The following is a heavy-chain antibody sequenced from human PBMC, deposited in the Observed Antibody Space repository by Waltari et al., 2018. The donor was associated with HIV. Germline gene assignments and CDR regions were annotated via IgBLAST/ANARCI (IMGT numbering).Heavy chain of an antibody. CDR1: GFIFSDCS. D-gene: IGHD6-19*01. V-gene: IGHV3-21*01. CDR2: ISSSSSYI. J-gene: IGHJ4*02. CDR3: ARVVAGNWLAFDY. Sequence: EVQLVESGGGLVKAGGSLRLSCAASGFIFSDCSINWLRRPPGKGLQWVSSISSSSSYIYYAASLRGRFTVSRDNAKDSLYLQMNSLRAEDTAVYYCARVVAGNWLAFDYWGQGTLVTVSS.